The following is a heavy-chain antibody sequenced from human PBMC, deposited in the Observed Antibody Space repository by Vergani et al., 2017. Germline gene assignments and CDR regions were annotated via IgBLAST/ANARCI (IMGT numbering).Heavy chain of an antibody. V-gene: IGHV3-21*01. CDR3: ARSEKDCSSTSCYRLYYYYYYMDV. J-gene: IGHJ6*03. Sequence: VQLVESGGGLVQPGGSLRLTCAASEFTFSSYSMNWVRQAPGKGLEWVSSISSSSSYIYYADSVKGRFTISRDNAKNSLYLQMNSLRAEDTAVYYCARSEKDCSSTSCYRLYYYYYYMDVWGKGTTVTVSS. CDR1: EFTFSSYS. D-gene: IGHD2-2*01. CDR2: ISSSSSYI.